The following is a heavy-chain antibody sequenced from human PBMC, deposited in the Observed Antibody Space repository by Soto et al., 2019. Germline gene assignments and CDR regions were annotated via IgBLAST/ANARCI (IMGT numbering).Heavy chain of an antibody. CDR3: AKDHSAVTTGYFDY. V-gene: IGHV3-23*01. J-gene: IGHJ4*02. Sequence: PGGSLRLSCAASGFTFSSYAMSWVRQAPGKGLEWVSAISGSGGSTYYADSVKGRFTISRDNSKNTLYLQMNSPRAEDTAVYYCAKDHSAVTTGYFDYWGQGTLVTVSS. CDR1: GFTFSSYA. D-gene: IGHD4-17*01. CDR2: ISGSGGST.